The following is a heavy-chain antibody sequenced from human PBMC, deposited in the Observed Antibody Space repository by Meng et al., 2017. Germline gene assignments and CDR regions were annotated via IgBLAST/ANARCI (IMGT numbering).Heavy chain of an antibody. Sequence: SVKVSCKASGGTFSSYSISWVRQAPGQGLEWMGGIIPIIGTANYAQKFQGRVTITTDESPSTAYMELNSRRSEDTAVYYCAGDYYGSGSYPSYGQYWGQGTLVTVSS. CDR2: IIPIIGTA. CDR1: GGTFSSYS. J-gene: IGHJ4*02. V-gene: IGHV1-69*05. CDR3: AGDYYGSGSYPSYGQY. D-gene: IGHD3-10*01.